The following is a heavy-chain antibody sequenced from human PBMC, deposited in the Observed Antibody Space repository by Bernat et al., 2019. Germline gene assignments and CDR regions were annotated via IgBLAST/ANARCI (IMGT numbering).Heavy chain of an antibody. CDR1: WFTVSSNY. Sequence: EVQLVETGGGLIQPGGSLRLSCAASWFTVSSNYMSWVRQAPGKGLEWVSVIYSGGSTYYADSVKCRFTISRDNSKNTLYLQMNSLRAEDTAVYYCARELRYYYYYYMDVWGKGTTVTVSS. CDR3: ARELRYYYYYYMDV. J-gene: IGHJ6*03. CDR2: IYSGGST. V-gene: IGHV3-53*05.